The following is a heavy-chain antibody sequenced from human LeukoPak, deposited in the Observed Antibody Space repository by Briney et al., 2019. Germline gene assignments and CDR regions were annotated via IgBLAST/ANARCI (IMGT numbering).Heavy chain of an antibody. CDR1: GGSISSYY. V-gene: IGHV4-59*01. J-gene: IGHJ4*02. Sequence: SETLSLTCTVSGGSISSYYWSWIRQPPGKGLEWIGYIYYSGSTNYNPSPKSRVTISVDTSKNQFSLKLSSVTAADTAVYYCARVAPQDYYFDYWGQGTLVTVSS. CDR3: ARVAPQDYYFDY. CDR2: IYYSGST. D-gene: IGHD2-15*01.